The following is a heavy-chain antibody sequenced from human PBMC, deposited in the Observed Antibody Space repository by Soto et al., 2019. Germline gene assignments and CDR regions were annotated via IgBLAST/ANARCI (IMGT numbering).Heavy chain of an antibody. J-gene: IGHJ4*01. CDR2: ITWNSGSI. CDR1: GFTFHDYA. Sequence: EVQLVESGGGLVQPGRSLKLSCAASGFTFHDYAMHWVRQGQGKGLEWVSGITWNSGSIDYADSVKGRFTISRDNAKNSLYLQMNSLRPEDTALYYCAKDIREYSSGWTYSDYWGHGTLVTVSS. CDR3: AKDIREYSSGWTYSDY. D-gene: IGHD6-19*01. V-gene: IGHV3-9*01.